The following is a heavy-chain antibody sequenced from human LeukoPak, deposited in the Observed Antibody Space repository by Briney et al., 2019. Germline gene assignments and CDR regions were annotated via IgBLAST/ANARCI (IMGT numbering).Heavy chain of an antibody. Sequence: SETLSLTCTVSGGSISSSSYYWSWIRQPPGKGLEWIGEINHSGSTNYNPSLKSRVTISVDTSKNQFSLKLSSVTAADTAVYYCARGVGMDVWGQGTTVTVSS. V-gene: IGHV4-39*07. CDR3: ARGVGMDV. CDR1: GGSISSSSYY. CDR2: INHSGST. J-gene: IGHJ6*02.